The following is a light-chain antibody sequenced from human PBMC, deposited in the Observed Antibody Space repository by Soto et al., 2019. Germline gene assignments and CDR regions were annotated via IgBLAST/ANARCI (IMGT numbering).Light chain of an antibody. V-gene: IGKV1-39*01. CDR3: QQSSNSPMYT. Sequence: DIQLTQSPSSLSASVGDRVTITCRASQSIAFYLNWFQQKPGRAPRLLIYAASSLQSGVPSRFCGSGSGTDFTITINSLHPEDSATYFCQQSSNSPMYTFGQGTK. CDR2: AAS. CDR1: QSIAFY. J-gene: IGKJ2*01.